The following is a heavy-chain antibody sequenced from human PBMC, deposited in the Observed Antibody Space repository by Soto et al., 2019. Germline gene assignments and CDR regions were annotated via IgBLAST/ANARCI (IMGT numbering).Heavy chain of an antibody. CDR3: ARILTDGVDY. J-gene: IGHJ4*02. D-gene: IGHD2-21*02. CDR2: IIPLLNAA. Sequence: QVRLVQSGAEVRKPGSSVKLSCTLSGGTFTSYTITWVRQAPGQGLEWMGRIIPLLNAANYAEKFQDKITITADESTSTAYLELRDLKYEDTAFYYCARILTDGVDYWGQGSLVTVPS. V-gene: IGHV1-69*08. CDR1: GGTFTSYT.